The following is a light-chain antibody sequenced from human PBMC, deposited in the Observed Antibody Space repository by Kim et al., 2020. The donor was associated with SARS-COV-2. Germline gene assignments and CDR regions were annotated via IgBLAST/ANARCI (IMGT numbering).Light chain of an antibody. CDR2: RND. V-gene: IGLV1-47*01. CDR3: AAWDDSLSGVV. J-gene: IGLJ3*02. Sequence: QSVLTQPPSASGTPGQRVTISCSGSTSNIGTYSIYWYQHLPGAAPSLLIYRNDQRRSGVPDRISASKSGTSASLAISGLRSDDEADYYCAAWDDSLSGVVFGGGTQLTVL. CDR1: TSNIGTYS.